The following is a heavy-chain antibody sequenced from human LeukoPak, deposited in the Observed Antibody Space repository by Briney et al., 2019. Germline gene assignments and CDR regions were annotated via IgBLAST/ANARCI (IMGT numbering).Heavy chain of an antibody. J-gene: IGHJ4*02. CDR2: INHSGST. Sequence: ASETLSLTCAVYGGSFSGYYWSWIRQPPGKGLEWIGEINHSGSTNYNPSLKSRVTISVDTSKNQFSLTVNSVTAADTAVYYCARSINRGWYTSRGNDYWGQGTLVTVSS. CDR3: ARSINRGWYTSRGNDY. V-gene: IGHV4-34*01. D-gene: IGHD6-19*01. CDR1: GGSFSGYY.